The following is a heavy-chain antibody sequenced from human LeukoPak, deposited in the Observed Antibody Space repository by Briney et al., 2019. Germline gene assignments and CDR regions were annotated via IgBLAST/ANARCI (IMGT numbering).Heavy chain of an antibody. D-gene: IGHD5-24*01. CDR1: GGTFSSYA. V-gene: IGHV1-69*13. CDR3: ARGEWRWLQYAFDY. CDR2: IIPIFGTA. Sequence: GASVKVSCKASGGTFSSYAISWVRQAPGQGLEWMGGIIPIFGTANYAQKFQGRVTITADESTSTAYMELSSLRSEDTAVYYCARGEWRWLQYAFDYWGQGTPVTVSS. J-gene: IGHJ4*02.